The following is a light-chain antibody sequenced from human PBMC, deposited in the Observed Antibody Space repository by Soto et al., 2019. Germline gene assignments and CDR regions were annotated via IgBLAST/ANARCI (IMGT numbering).Light chain of an antibody. V-gene: IGLV2-14*03. CDR2: DVT. CDR3: SSYRASSTTHYV. Sequence: QSVLTQPASLSGSPGQSITISCTGTSSDIGGYNYVSWYQQHPGKAPKLIIHDVTNRPSGVSDRFFGSKSGNTASLTISGLQDEDEADYYCSSYRASSTTHYVFGTGTKLTVL. CDR1: SSDIGGYNY. J-gene: IGLJ1*01.